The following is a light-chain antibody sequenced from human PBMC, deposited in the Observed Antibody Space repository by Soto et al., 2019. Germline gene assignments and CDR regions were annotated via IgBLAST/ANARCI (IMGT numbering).Light chain of an antibody. CDR2: GAS. Sequence: ESLLTQSPGTLSLSPGERATLSCRASQTVNSRHLNWYQHKPGQAPRLLIYGASIRAAGIPDRFSGSRSGADFSLTITRLAPEDSAVYYCQHVDGSCRAFSFGQGTKLEI. J-gene: IGKJ2*01. CDR3: QHVDGSCRAFS. CDR1: QTVNSRH. V-gene: IGKV3-20*01.